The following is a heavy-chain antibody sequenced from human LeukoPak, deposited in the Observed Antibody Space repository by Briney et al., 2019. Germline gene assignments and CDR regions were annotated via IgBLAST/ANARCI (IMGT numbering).Heavy chain of an antibody. D-gene: IGHD5-24*01. CDR3: ARDRRDGYNLYYFDL. V-gene: IGHV4-4*07. CDR2: IYTSGST. CDR1: GGSISSYY. Sequence: PSETLSLTYTPSGGSISSYYWSWIRQPAGKGLEWIGRIYTSGSTNYNPSLKSRVTMSVDTSKNQFSLKLSSVTAADTAVYYCARDRRDGYNLYYFDLWGQGTLVTVSS. J-gene: IGHJ4*02.